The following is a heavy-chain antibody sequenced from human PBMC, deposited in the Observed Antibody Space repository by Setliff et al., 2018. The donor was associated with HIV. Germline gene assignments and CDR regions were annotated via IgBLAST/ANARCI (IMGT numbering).Heavy chain of an antibody. CDR2: LYDTGRT. CDR1: GGSVIKDKFY. Sequence: SETLSLTCSVSGGSVIKDKFYWGWIRQAPSKGLEWIGTLYDTGRTYYNPPLKSRVSIFVDTTKNEFSLNLRSVTAADTAVYYCASEKATIPNWFDPWGQGTLVTVSA. CDR3: ASEKATIPNWFDP. V-gene: IGHV4-39*01. J-gene: IGHJ5*02. D-gene: IGHD5-12*01.